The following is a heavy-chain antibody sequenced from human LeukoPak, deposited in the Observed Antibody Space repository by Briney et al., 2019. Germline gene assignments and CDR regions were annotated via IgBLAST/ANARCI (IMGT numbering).Heavy chain of an antibody. D-gene: IGHD6-19*01. CDR2: IYYSGST. CDR3: ARQSPSSGWYYY. J-gene: IGHJ4*02. CDR1: GGSISSYY. V-gene: IGHV4-59*08. Sequence: SETLSLTCTVSGGSISSYYWSWIRQPPGKGLEWIGYIYYSGSTNYNPSLKSRVTISVDTSKNQFSPKLSSVTAADTAVYYCARQSPSSGWYYYWGQGTLVTVSS.